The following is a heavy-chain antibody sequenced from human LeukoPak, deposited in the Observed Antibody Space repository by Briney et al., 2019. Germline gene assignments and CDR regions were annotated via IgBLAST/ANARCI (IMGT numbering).Heavy chain of an antibody. CDR2: IWYDGSNK. CDR3: AKDLGFVAVAGFDY. D-gene: IGHD6-19*01. J-gene: IGHJ4*02. CDR1: GFTFSSYG. Sequence: PGGSLRLSCAASGFTFSSYGMHWVRQAPGKGLEWVAVIWYDGSNKYYADSVKGRFTISRDNSNTLYLQMNSLGTEDTAVYYCAKDLGFVAVAGFDYWGQGTLVTVSS. V-gene: IGHV3-30*02.